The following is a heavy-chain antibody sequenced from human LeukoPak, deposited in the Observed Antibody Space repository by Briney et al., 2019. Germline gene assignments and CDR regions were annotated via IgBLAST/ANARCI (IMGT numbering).Heavy chain of an antibody. CDR1: GFTFSNYA. J-gene: IGHJ4*02. Sequence: GGSLRLSCAASGFTFSNYAMSWVRQAPGKGLEWVSAISGSGGSTYYANSVKGRFTFSRDNFKNTLYLQMNSLRAEDTAVYYCAKDGGLWVSAHWGDSWGRGTLVTVSS. D-gene: IGHD7-27*01. CDR3: AKDGGLWVSAHWGDS. V-gene: IGHV3-23*01. CDR2: ISGSGGST.